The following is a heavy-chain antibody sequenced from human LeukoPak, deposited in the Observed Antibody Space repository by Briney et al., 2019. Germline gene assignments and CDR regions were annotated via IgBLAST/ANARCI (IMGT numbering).Heavy chain of an antibody. CDR3: AKAGRSSGWYWFGY. J-gene: IGHJ4*02. V-gene: IGHV3-23*01. Sequence: PGGSLRLSCAASGFTFSNYWMHWVRQAPGKGLEWVSAISGSGDETNYADSVKGRLTISRGNSKNTLFLQMNSLRAEDTAVYYCAKAGRSSGWYWFGYWGQGTLVTVSS. CDR1: GFTFSNYW. CDR2: ISGSGDET. D-gene: IGHD6-19*01.